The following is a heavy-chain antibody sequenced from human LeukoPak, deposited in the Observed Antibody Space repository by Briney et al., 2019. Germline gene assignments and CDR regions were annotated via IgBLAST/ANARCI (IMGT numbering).Heavy chain of an antibody. V-gene: IGHV4-59*01. J-gene: IGHJ4*02. D-gene: IGHD1-7*01. CDR3: ARLKNWNYGRGFDY. CDR2: IYYSGAT. Sequence: SETLSLTCTVSGGSISSYYWSWIRQPPGKGLEWIGYIYYSGATNYSPSLKSRVTISVDTSKNQFSLKLSSVTAADTAVYYCARLKNWNYGRGFDYWGQGTLVTVSS. CDR1: GGSISSYY.